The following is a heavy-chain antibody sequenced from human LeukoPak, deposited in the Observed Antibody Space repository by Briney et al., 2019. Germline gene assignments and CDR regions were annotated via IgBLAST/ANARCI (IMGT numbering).Heavy chain of an antibody. J-gene: IGHJ4*02. CDR2: ISTSGGMI. Sequence: PGGSLRLSCAASGFTFTDYAMSWVRQAPGKGLEWVSSISTSGGMIHDADSVKGRFTISRDNSKNALYLQLSSLRAEDTAVYCATQYRAYYFDNWGQGTLVTVSS. D-gene: IGHD1-14*01. CDR1: GFTFTDYA. CDR3: ATQYRAYYFDN. V-gene: IGHV3-23*01.